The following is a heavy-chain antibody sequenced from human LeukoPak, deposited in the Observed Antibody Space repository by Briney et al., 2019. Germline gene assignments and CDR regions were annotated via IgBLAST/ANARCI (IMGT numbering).Heavy chain of an antibody. J-gene: IGHJ1*01. Sequence: ASVKVSCKASGGTFSSYAISWVRQAPGQGLEWMGRIIPILGIANYAQKFQGRVTITADKSTSTAYMELSSLRSEDTAVYYCARGPPTAQYFQHWGQGTLVTVSS. CDR3: ARGPPTAQYFQH. CDR1: GGTFSSYA. V-gene: IGHV1-69*04. CDR2: IIPILGIA. D-gene: IGHD1-1*01.